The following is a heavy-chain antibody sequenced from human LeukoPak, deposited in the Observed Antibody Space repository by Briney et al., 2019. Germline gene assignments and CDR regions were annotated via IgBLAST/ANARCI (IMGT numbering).Heavy chain of an antibody. J-gene: IGHJ4*02. CDR1: AYSISRGYY. Sequence: LSLACAVAAYSISRGYYGGWIRQPPGKGRERVAHIMEVGSAKKSVGCVKGRFTISRDNDENSLYLQLNSLRVEDTAVYYCGGYGQVPIDWGQGTLVTVFS. CDR2: IMEVGSAK. CDR3: GGYGQVPID. V-gene: IGHV3-7*03. D-gene: IGHD3-10*01.